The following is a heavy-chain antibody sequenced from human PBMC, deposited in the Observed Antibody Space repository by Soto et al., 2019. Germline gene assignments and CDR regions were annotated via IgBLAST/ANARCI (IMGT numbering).Heavy chain of an antibody. V-gene: IGHV1-18*01. CDR1: GYTFTIYG. Sequence: GASVKVSCKASGYTFTIYGISWVRQAPGQGLEWMGWISAYNGNTNYAQKLQGRVTMTTDTSTSTAYMELRSLRSDNTAVYYCARDSDSSGWYLEFDYWGQGTLVTVSS. J-gene: IGHJ4*02. D-gene: IGHD6-19*01. CDR2: ISAYNGNT. CDR3: ARDSDSSGWYLEFDY.